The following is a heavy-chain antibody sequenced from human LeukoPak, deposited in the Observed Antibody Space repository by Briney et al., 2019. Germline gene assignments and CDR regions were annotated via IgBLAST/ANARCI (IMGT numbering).Heavy chain of an antibody. CDR1: GFSFSSYS. D-gene: IGHD1-7*01. V-gene: IGHV3-21*01. Sequence: GGSLRLSCAASGFSFSSYSMNWVRQAPGKGLEWVSSISSTSRNSYIFYAESVKGRFTISRDNTKNSLFLQMNSLVAEDTAVYYCASWGELRLNYMDVWGKGTTVTVSS. CDR3: ASWGELRLNYMDV. CDR2: ISSTSRNSYI. J-gene: IGHJ6*03.